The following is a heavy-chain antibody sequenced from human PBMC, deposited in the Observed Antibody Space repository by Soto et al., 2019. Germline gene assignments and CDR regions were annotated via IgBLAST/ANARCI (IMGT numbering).Heavy chain of an antibody. CDR2: IYYSGST. J-gene: IGHJ5*02. Sequence: SETLSLTCTVSGGSISSYYWSWIRQPPGKGLEWIGYIYYSGSTNYNPSLKSRVTISVDTSKNQFSLKLSSVTAADTAVYYCARGADSSSWYLVSGFDPWGQGTLVTVSS. D-gene: IGHD6-13*01. CDR1: GGSISSYY. CDR3: ARGADSSSWYLVSGFDP. V-gene: IGHV4-59*01.